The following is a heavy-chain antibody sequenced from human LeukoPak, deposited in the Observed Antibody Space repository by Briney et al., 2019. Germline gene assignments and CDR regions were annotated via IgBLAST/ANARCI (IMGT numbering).Heavy chain of an antibody. V-gene: IGHV3-7*04. CDR2: IKEDGSGE. J-gene: IGHJ3*02. Sequence: GGSLRLSCGASGFTFSTYWMSWVRQAPGKGLEWVANIKEDGSGEHYVDSVKGRFTISRDNAKNSLYLQMNSLRAEDTAVYYCARESEFDIWGQGTMATVSS. CDR3: ARESEFDI. CDR1: GFTFSTYW.